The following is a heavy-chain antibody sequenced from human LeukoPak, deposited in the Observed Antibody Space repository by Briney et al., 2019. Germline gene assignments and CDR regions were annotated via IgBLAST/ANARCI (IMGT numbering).Heavy chain of an antibody. D-gene: IGHD3-9*01. Sequence: GGALRLSCAASGFTFSDYYMSWIRQAPGKGLEWVSYISSSSSYTNYADSVKGRFTISRDNAKNSLYLQMNSLRAEDTAVYYCARDHYDILTGYYHDAFDIWGQGTMVTVSS. CDR3: ARDHYDILTGYYHDAFDI. V-gene: IGHV3-11*06. J-gene: IGHJ3*02. CDR2: ISSSSSYT. CDR1: GFTFSDYY.